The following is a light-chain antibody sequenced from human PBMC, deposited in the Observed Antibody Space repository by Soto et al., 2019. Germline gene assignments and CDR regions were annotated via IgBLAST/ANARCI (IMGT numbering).Light chain of an antibody. CDR3: QPYHSYPWT. V-gene: IGKV1-5*03. CDR1: QTISSW. CDR2: EAF. Sequence: DIQMTQSPSTLSSSIGDRVTITCRASQTISSWLAWYQQKPGKAPKLLIYEAFNLESGVPSRFSGSGSGTEFTLTIFSLQPDDFATYYCQPYHSYPWTFGQGTKVAIK. J-gene: IGKJ1*01.